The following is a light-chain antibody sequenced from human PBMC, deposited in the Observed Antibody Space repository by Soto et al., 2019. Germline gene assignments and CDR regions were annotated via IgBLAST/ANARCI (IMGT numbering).Light chain of an antibody. V-gene: IGKV3-15*01. CDR2: DAS. Sequence: EILMTQSPATLSVSPGEGVTLSCRVSQSVSNRLAWYQHRPGQAPRLLIYDASTRATGIPARFSGSGSGADFTLTISSLQSEDFAVYFCQQYNIWPWTFGQGARVELK. CDR3: QQYNIWPWT. CDR1: QSVSNR. J-gene: IGKJ1*01.